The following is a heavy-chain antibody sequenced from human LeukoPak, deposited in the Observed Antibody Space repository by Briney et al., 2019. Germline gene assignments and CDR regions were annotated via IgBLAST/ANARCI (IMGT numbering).Heavy chain of an antibody. CDR3: ARGLGSWYNY. CDR1: GGSFSNYY. D-gene: IGHD6-13*01. V-gene: IGHV4-34*01. J-gene: IGHJ4*02. CDR2: INHSGGT. Sequence: SETLSLTCAVYGGSFSNYYWSWIRQPPGKGLEWIGEINHSGGTSYNPSLKGRVTISADTSKNQMSLKLSPVTAADTAVYYCARGLGSWYNYWGQGTLVTVSS.